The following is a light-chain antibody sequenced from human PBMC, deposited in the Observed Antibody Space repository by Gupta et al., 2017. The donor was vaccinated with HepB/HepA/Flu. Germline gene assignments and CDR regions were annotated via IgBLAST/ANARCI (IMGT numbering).Light chain of an antibody. CDR2: GAS. J-gene: IGKJ4*01. V-gene: IGKV3-20*01. CDR3: HEYVSSSPS. CDR1: HTVSTSY. Sequence: VLTQSPATLSLSPGDTATLSCRASHTVSTSYLVWYQQKPGQAPRLLIHGASTRATGVPDRFSGSGSDTDFTLTISGLEPEDFAGYYCHEYVSSSPSFGGGTRVE.